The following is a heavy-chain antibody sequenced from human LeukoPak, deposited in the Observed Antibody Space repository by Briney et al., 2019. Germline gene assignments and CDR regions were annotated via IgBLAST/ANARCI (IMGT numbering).Heavy chain of an antibody. J-gene: IGHJ6*02. CDR1: GFPFSSYW. CDR3: ARGRSTNFLDV. CDR2: IIGDGSGT. D-gene: IGHD2-2*01. V-gene: IGHV3-74*01. Sequence: GGSLRLSCAASGFPFSSYWMHWVRQGPGRGLVWVSRIIGDGSGTNYADSVKGRFTISRDNAKNTLYLQMNSPRAGDTAVYYCARGRSTNFLDVWGQGTTVTVSS.